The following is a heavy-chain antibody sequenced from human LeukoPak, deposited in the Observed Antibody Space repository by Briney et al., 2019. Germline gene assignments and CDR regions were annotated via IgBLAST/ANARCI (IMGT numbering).Heavy chain of an antibody. CDR3: AKDTVPLLDYGVAFDY. Sequence: GGSLRLSCAASGFTFDYYAMHWVRQAPGKGLEWVSGISWNSGSIGYADSVKGRFTISRDNAKNSLYLQMNSLRAEDMALYYCAKDTVPLLDYGVAFDYWGQGTLVTVSS. D-gene: IGHD3-3*01. J-gene: IGHJ4*02. CDR1: GFTFDYYA. V-gene: IGHV3-9*03. CDR2: ISWNSGSI.